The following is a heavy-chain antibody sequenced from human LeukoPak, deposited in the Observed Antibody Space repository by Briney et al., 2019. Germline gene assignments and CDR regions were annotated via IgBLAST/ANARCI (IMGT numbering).Heavy chain of an antibody. CDR3: ARGRKKFDY. CDR1: GGSFSGYY. J-gene: IGHJ4*02. Sequence: PSETLSLTCAVYGGSFSGYYWSWIRQPPGKGLEWIGEINHSGSTNYNPSLKSRVTISVDTSKNQFSLKLSSVTAADTAVYYCARGRKKFDYWGQGTLVTDSS. CDR2: INHSGST. V-gene: IGHV4-34*01.